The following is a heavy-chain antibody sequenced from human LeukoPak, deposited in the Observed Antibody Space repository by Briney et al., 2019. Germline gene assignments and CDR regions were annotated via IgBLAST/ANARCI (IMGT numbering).Heavy chain of an antibody. CDR3: ARISYYYDSSGPPSDAFDI. CDR2: INPNSGGT. D-gene: IGHD3-22*01. V-gene: IGHV1-2*04. J-gene: IGHJ3*02. Sequence: GASVKVSCKASGYTFTGYYMHWVRQAPGQGLEWMGWINPNSGGTNYAQKFQGWVTMTRDTSISTAYMELSRLRSDDTAVYYCARISYYYDSSGPPSDAFDIWGQGTMVTVSS. CDR1: GYTFTGYY.